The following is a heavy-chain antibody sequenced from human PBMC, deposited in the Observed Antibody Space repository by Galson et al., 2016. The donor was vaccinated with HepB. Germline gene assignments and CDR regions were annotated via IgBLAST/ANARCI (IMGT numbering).Heavy chain of an antibody. Sequence: SVKVSCKASGYIFTHYVIHWVRQAPGQRPECMGWIFPGNGNTEYSPKFRGRVTITRDTSASAASMELRSLRSEDTAVYYCARAYCLNGVCHSGYYFEYWGQGTLVTVSS. J-gene: IGHJ4*02. D-gene: IGHD2-8*01. CDR3: ARAYCLNGVCHSGYYFEY. V-gene: IGHV1-3*01. CDR1: GYIFTHYV. CDR2: IFPGNGNT.